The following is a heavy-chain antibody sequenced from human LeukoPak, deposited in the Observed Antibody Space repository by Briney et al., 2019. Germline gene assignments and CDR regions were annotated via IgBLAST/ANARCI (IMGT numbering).Heavy chain of an antibody. V-gene: IGHV1-46*01. J-gene: IGHJ3*02. D-gene: IGHD4/OR15-4a*01. Sequence: WASVEVSCKASGYTFTSYYMHWVRQAPGQGLEWMGIINPSGGSTSYAQKFQGRVTMTRDTSTSTVYMELSSLRSEDTAVYYCTKPLNDAFDIWGQGTMVTVSS. CDR1: GYTFTSYY. CDR3: TKPLNDAFDI. CDR2: INPSGGST.